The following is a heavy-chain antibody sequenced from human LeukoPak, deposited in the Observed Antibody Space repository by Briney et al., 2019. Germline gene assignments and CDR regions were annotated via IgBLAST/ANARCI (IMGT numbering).Heavy chain of an antibody. CDR1: GGSISSSSYY. V-gene: IGHV4-39*01. D-gene: IGHD4-17*01. J-gene: IGHJ4*02. CDR3: ARYPYYGDTPGFDY. CDR2: IYYSGST. Sequence: SETLSLTCTVSGGSISSSSYYWGWIRQPPGKGLEWIGSIYYSGSTYYNPSLKSRVTISVDTSKNQLSLKLSSVTAADTAVYYCARYPYYGDTPGFDYWGQGTLVTVSS.